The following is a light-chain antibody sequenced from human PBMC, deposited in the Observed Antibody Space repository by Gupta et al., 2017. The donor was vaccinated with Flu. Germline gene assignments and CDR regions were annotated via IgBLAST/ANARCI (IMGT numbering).Light chain of an antibody. CDR1: QSVDKN. V-gene: IGKV3-15*01. CDR3: QPFGAT. Sequence: EVVLTQSPATLSVSLGERATLSCRASQSVDKNLAWYQQKPGQAPRLIIFGASNRATGCPDRFSGSGSGTEFTLTISGLQSEDFAAYDCQPFGATFGQGTKLDNK. J-gene: IGKJ2*01. CDR2: GAS.